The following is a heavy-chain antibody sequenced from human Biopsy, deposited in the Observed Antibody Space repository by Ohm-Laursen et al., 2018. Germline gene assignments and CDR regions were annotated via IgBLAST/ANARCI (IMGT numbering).Heavy chain of an antibody. D-gene: IGHD1-26*01. CDR1: GGSISSYY. CDR3: ARHAPSYSGSYWRYFDL. CDR2: IYYTGCT. V-gene: IGHV4-59*08. Sequence: GTLSLTCPVSGGSISSYYWSWIRQPPGKGLEWIGYIYYTGCTNYNPTLKSRFTISVDTSMNHLSLRLTSVTAADTAVYYCARHAPSYSGSYWRYFDLWGRGTLVTVSS. J-gene: IGHJ2*01.